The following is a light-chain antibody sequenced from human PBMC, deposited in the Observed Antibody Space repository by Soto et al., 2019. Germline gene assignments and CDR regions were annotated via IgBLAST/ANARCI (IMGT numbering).Light chain of an antibody. CDR3: SSYTSSGTSV. Sequence: QSVLTQTASVSGSPGQSITISCTGTNSDIGGYNYVSWYQQHPGKAPKLIVYEVSNRPSGVSTRFSGSKSGNTASLTISGLQAEDEADYYCSSYTSSGTSVFGGGTKLTVL. J-gene: IGLJ3*02. CDR2: EVS. CDR1: NSDIGGYNY. V-gene: IGLV2-14*01.